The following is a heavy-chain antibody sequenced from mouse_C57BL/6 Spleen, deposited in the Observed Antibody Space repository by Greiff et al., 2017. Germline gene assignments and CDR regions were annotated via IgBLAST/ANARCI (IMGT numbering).Heavy chain of an antibody. CDR3: ARSTTVVADYAMDY. CDR2: IYIGNGYT. Sequence: EVKLMESGAELVRPGSSVKMSCKTSGYTFTSYGINWVKQRPGQGLEWIGYIYIGNGYTEYNEKFKGKATLTSDTSSSTAYLQLSSLTSEDSAIYFCARSTTVVADYAMDYWGQGTSVTVSS. V-gene: IGHV1-58*01. D-gene: IGHD1-1*01. J-gene: IGHJ4*01. CDR1: GYTFTSYG.